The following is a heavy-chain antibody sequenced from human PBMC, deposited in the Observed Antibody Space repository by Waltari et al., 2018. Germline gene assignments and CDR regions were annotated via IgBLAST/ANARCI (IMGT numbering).Heavy chain of an antibody. CDR1: SGCISNPH. V-gene: IGHV4-59*11. J-gene: IGHJ5*02. CDR2: IHYSGKT. Sequence: QVQLQESGPGLLNPSATLSPTRRVPSGCISNPHWSWIRQSPGKALEWVGYIHYSGKTNYNPSLKSRITIAIDKSKNQFSLKLSSVTAADTATYYCARGDYDRREQSNYFDPWAREFWSPSPQ. D-gene: IGHD3-22*01. CDR3: ARGDYDRREQSNYFDP.